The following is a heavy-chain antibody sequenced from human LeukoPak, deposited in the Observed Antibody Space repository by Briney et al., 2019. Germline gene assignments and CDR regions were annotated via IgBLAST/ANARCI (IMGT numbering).Heavy chain of an antibody. CDR3: ARAGAVAGTQGVFDY. CDR2: NSAYNGNT. J-gene: IGHJ4*02. Sequence: ASVTVSCKASGYTFTSYGISWVRQPPGQGLEWMGWNSAYNGNTNYAQKIQGRVSMTTDTSTSTVYMELRSLRSDDTAVYYCARAGAVAGTQGVFDYWGQGTLVTVSS. V-gene: IGHV1-18*01. D-gene: IGHD6-19*01. CDR1: GYTFTSYG.